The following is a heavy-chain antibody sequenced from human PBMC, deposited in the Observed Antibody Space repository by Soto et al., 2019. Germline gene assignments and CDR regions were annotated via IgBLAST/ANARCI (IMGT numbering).Heavy chain of an antibody. CDR2: ISYDGSNK. D-gene: IGHD6-19*01. J-gene: IGHJ4*02. V-gene: IGHV3-30*18. CDR3: AKDQLGGIAVAGTGGDY. CDR1: GFTFSSYG. Sequence: QVQLVESGGGVVQPGRSLRLSCAASGFTFSSYGMHWVRQAPGKGLEWVAVISYDGSNKYYADSVKGRFTISRDNSKNTLYLQMNSLRAEDTAVYYCAKDQLGGIAVAGTGGDYWGQGTLVTVSS.